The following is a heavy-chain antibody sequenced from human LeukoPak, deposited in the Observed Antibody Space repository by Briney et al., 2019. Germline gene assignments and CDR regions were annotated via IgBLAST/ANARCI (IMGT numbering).Heavy chain of an antibody. Sequence: PGRSLRLSCAASGFTFSSYGMHWVRQASGKGLEWVAVISYDGSNKYYADSVKGRFTISRDNSKNTLYLQMNSLRGEDTAVYYCAKYRLSFTMVRGSIDYWGQGTLVTVSS. CDR1: GFTFSSYG. D-gene: IGHD3-10*01. V-gene: IGHV3-30*18. CDR2: ISYDGSNK. J-gene: IGHJ4*02. CDR3: AKYRLSFTMVRGSIDY.